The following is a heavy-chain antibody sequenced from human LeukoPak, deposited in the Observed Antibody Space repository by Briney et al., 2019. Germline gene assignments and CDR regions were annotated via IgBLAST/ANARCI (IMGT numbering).Heavy chain of an antibody. CDR1: GFTFSSSA. CDR3: AKSGYNRFDY. D-gene: IGHD5-24*01. Sequence: GGSLRLSCAASGFTFSSSAMSWVRQAPGKGLEWVSSISGSGSGGSTYYADSVKGRFTISRDNSKTTLYLQMNSLIAEDTAVYYCAKSGYNRFDYWGQGTLVTVSS. V-gene: IGHV3-23*01. J-gene: IGHJ4*02. CDR2: ISGSGSGGST.